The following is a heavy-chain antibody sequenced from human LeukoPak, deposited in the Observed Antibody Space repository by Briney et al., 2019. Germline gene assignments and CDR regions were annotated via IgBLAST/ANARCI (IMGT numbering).Heavy chain of an antibody. D-gene: IGHD3-10*01. V-gene: IGHV1-2*02. CDR3: ARDQVVRGDDLDY. CDR1: GYPFTGYY. J-gene: IGHJ4*02. Sequence: SVTVSCKASGYPFTGYYMHWLQPAPGKGLEWMGWINPNSGDTNYAQKFQGRVTMTRDTSISTAYMELSRLRSDDTAVYYCARDQVVRGDDLDYWGQGTLVTVSS. CDR2: INPNSGDT.